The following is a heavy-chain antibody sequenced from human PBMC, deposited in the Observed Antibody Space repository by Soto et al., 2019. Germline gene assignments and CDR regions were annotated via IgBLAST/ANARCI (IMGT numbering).Heavy chain of an antibody. CDR1: GFTFSSYA. V-gene: IGHV3-23*01. D-gene: IGHD4-17*01. Sequence: EVQLLESGGGLVQPGGSLRLSCAASGFTFSSYAMSWVRQAPGKGLEWVSAISGSGGSTYYADSVKGRFTISRDNSKNTLYLQRNSRRAEDTAVYYCAKDRYPTVTTRHFQHWGQGTLVTVSS. J-gene: IGHJ1*01. CDR3: AKDRYPTVTTRHFQH. CDR2: ISGSGGST.